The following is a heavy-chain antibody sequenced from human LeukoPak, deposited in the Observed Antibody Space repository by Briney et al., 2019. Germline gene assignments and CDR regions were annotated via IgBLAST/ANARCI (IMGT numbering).Heavy chain of an antibody. CDR1: GFTFSSYA. V-gene: IGHV3-23*01. D-gene: IGHD2-21*02. Sequence: QPGGSLRLSCAASGFTFSSYAMSWVRQAPGKGLEWVSAISGSGGSTYYADSVKGRFTISRDNSKNTLYLQMNSLRAEDTAVYYCAKDMPRIVVVTALHEYLQHWGQGTLVTVSS. CDR3: AKDMPRIVVVTALHEYLQH. CDR2: ISGSGGST. J-gene: IGHJ1*01.